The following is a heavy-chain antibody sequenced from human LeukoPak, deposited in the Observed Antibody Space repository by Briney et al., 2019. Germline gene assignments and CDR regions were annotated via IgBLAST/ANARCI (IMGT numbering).Heavy chain of an antibody. CDR1: GYSFTSYL. D-gene: IGHD6-6*01. Sequence: GESLKISCKGSGYSFTSYLIGWVRQMPGKGLEWMGIIYPGDSDTKYSPSFQGQVTISADKSITTTYLQWSSLKASDTAIYYCARRSSIATRFFDFWGQGTLVTVPS. CDR3: ARRSSIATRFFDF. V-gene: IGHV5-51*01. CDR2: IYPGDSDT. J-gene: IGHJ4*02.